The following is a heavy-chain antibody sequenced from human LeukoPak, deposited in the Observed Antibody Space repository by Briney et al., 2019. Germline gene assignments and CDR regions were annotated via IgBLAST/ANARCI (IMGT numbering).Heavy chain of an antibody. CDR2: INSDGSST. V-gene: IGHV3-74*03. Sequence: GGSLRLSCAASGFTFSSYWMHWVRQAPGKGLVWVSRINSDGSSTTYADSVKGRFTISRDNAKNTLYLQMNSLRAEDTAVYYCARDRLDLERLLLENWFDPWGRGTLVIVSS. D-gene: IGHD5-12*01. J-gene: IGHJ5*02. CDR1: GFTFSSYW. CDR3: ARDRLDLERLLLENWFDP.